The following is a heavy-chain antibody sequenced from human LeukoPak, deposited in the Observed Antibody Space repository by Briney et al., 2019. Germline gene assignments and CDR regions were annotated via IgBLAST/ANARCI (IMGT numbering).Heavy chain of an antibody. D-gene: IGHD6-19*01. V-gene: IGHV3-9*01. CDR3: AKSSSGWYRENDFDY. Sequence: GGSLRLSCAASGFTFDDYAMHWVRQAPGKGLEWVSGISWNSGSIGYADSVKGRFTISRDNAKNSLYLQMNSLRAEDTALYYCAKSSSGWYRENDFDYWGQGTLVTVSS. CDR1: GFTFDDYA. CDR2: ISWNSGSI. J-gene: IGHJ4*02.